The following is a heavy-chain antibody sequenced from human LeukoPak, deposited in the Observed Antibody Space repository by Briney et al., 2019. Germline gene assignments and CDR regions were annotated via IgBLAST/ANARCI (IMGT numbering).Heavy chain of an antibody. D-gene: IGHD3-10*01. Sequence: SETLSLTCTVSGGSISRYYWSWIRQPPGKGLEWIGYIYYSGSTNYNPSLKSRVTISVDTSKNQFSLKLSSVTAADTAVYYCATTRREDGSGSFDYWGQGTLVTVSS. CDR3: ATTRREDGSGSFDY. V-gene: IGHV4-59*08. CDR2: IYYSGST. J-gene: IGHJ4*02. CDR1: GGSISRYY.